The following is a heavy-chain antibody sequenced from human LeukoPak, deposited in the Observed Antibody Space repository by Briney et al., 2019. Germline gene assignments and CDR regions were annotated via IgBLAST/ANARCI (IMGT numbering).Heavy chain of an antibody. CDR2: ISSSSSYI. J-gene: IGHJ4*02. CDR3: ARDYDFWSGYYTYFDY. V-gene: IGHV3-21*01. CDR1: GFTFSSYS. Sequence: GGSLRLSCAASGFTFSSYSMNWVRQAPGKGLEWVSSISSSSSYIYYADSVKGRCTISRDNAKNSLYLQMNSLRAEDTAVYYCARDYDFWSGYYTYFDYWGQGTLVTVSS. D-gene: IGHD3-3*01.